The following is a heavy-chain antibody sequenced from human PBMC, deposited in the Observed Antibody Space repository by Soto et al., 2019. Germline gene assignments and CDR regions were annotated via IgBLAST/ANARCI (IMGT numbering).Heavy chain of an antibody. Sequence: GESLKISCKGSGYSFTTYWISWVRQMPGKGLEWMGKIDPSDSYTNYSPSFQGHVTISADKSISTAYLQWSSLKASDTAMYYCARHNRVDTAMVDFFDYWGQGALVTVSS. J-gene: IGHJ4*02. CDR1: GYSFTTYW. CDR2: IDPSDSYT. D-gene: IGHD5-18*01. CDR3: ARHNRVDTAMVDFFDY. V-gene: IGHV5-10-1*01.